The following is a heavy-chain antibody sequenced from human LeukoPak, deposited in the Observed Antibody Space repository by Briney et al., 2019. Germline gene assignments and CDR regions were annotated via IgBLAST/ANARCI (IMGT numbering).Heavy chain of an antibody. D-gene: IGHD1-26*01. J-gene: IGHJ3*02. Sequence: SVKVSCKASGGTFSSYAISWVRQAPGQGLEWMGRIIPIFGTANYAQKFQGRVTITTDESTSTAYMELSSLRSEDTAVYYCARDVLGLQWDLSHDAFDIWGQGTMVTVSS. CDR3: ARDVLGLQWDLSHDAFDI. CDR1: GGTFSSYA. CDR2: IIPIFGTA. V-gene: IGHV1-69*05.